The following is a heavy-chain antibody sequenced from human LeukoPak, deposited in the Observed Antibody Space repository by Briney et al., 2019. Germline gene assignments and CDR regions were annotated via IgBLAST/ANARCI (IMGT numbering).Heavy chain of an antibody. Sequence: GGSLRLSCAASGFTFSSYEMNWVRQAPGKGLEWVSYISSSGSTIYYADSVKGRFTISRDNAKNSLYLQMNSLRAEDMAVYYCARERNWFGPWGQGTLVTVSS. J-gene: IGHJ5*02. V-gene: IGHV3-48*03. CDR1: GFTFSSYE. CDR3: ARERNWFGP. CDR2: ISSSGSTI.